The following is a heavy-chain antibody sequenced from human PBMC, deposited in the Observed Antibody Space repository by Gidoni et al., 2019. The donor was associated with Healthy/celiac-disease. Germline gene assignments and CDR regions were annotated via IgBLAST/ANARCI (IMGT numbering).Heavy chain of an antibody. J-gene: IGHJ6*02. CDR3: ARGDSSSWPDYYYYYGMDV. D-gene: IGHD6-13*01. Sequence: QVQLVESGGGVVQPGRSLRLSCAASGFTFSSYAMHWVRQAPGKGLEGVAVISYDGSNKYYADSVKGRFTISRDNSKNTLYLQMNSLRAEDTAVYYCARGDSSSWPDYYYYYGMDVWGQGTTVTVSS. CDR1: GFTFSSYA. V-gene: IGHV3-30-3*01. CDR2: ISYDGSNK.